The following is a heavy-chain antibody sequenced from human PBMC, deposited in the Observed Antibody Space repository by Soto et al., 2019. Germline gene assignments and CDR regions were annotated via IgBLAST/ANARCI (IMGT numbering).Heavy chain of an antibody. CDR1: GGSISSYY. D-gene: IGHD3-10*01. Sequence: QVQLQESGPGLVKPSETLSLTCTVSGGSISSYYWSWIRQPPGKGLECIGYIFYSGSTNYNPSLSSRVTISVDTSKNQFSLKLSSVTAADTAVYYCARAYGLGAFDIWGQGTMVTVSS. J-gene: IGHJ3*02. V-gene: IGHV4-59*08. CDR2: IFYSGST. CDR3: ARAYGLGAFDI.